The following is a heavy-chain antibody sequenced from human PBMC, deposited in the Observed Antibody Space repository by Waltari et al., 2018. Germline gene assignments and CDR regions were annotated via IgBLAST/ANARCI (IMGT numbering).Heavy chain of an antibody. Sequence: QVQLQESGSGLVKPSQTLSLTCTVSGGSISSRAYSWSWIRQPPGKDLEWIGYIYHIGSAYYSPSLKSRATISLDRSKNQFSLRLNSVTATDTAVYYCAREFRQTSGDYGWFDPWGQGILVTVSA. D-gene: IGHD4-17*01. J-gene: IGHJ5*02. CDR2: IYHIGSA. V-gene: IGHV4-30-2*01. CDR1: GGSISSRAYS. CDR3: AREFRQTSGDYGWFDP.